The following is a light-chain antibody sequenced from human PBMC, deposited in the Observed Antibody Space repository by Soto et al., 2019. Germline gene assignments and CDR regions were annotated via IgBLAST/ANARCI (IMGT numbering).Light chain of an antibody. CDR1: QSVSSN. V-gene: IGKV3-15*01. CDR2: GAS. CDR3: QQYNNWPPVT. J-gene: IGKJ1*01. Sequence: EIVMTQSPATLYVSPGERATLSCRASQSVSSNLAWYQQKPGQAPRLLIYGASTRATGIPARFSGSGSGTEFTLTINSLQSEDFAVYYCQQYNNWPPVTFGQGTKVEI.